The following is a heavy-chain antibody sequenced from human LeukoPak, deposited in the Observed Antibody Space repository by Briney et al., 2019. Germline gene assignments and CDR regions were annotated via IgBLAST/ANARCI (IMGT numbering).Heavy chain of an antibody. CDR2: INPNSGGT. J-gene: IGHJ5*02. V-gene: IGHV1-2*02. CDR1: GYTFTGYY. D-gene: IGHD1-7*01. Sequence: VASVKVSCKASGYTFTGYYMHWVRQAPGQGLEWMGWINPNSGGTNYAQKFQGRVTMTRDTSISTAYMELSRLRSDDTAVYYCARAPSSHNWNYEPGLFWFDPWGQGTLVTVSS. CDR3: ARAPSSHNWNYEPGLFWFDP.